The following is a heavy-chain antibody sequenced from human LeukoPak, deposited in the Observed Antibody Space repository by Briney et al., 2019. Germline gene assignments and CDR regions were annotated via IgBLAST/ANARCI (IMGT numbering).Heavy chain of an antibody. D-gene: IGHD1-26*01. J-gene: IGHJ4*02. CDR2: IISDGTGT. Sequence: GGSLRLSCAASGFTFSSYWMHWVRQAPGEGLVWVSRIISDGTGTLYADSVKGRFTISRDNAKNSLCLQMNSLRAEDTAIYYCVRSGGYWGQGTLVTVSS. CDR1: GFTFSSYW. V-gene: IGHV3-74*01. CDR3: VRSGGY.